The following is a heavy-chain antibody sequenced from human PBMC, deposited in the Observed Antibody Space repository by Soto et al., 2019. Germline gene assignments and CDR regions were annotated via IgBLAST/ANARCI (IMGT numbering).Heavy chain of an antibody. Sequence: GGSLRLSCAASGFTFSSYWMHWVRQAPGKGLVWVSCLNSDGSSTKYADSVKGRFTISRDNAKNTLYLQMNSLRAEDTAVYYCARGYYDFWSGYLDVWGQGTTVTVSS. CDR3: ARGYYDFWSGYLDV. V-gene: IGHV3-74*01. CDR2: LNSDGSST. D-gene: IGHD3-3*01. J-gene: IGHJ6*02. CDR1: GFTFSSYW.